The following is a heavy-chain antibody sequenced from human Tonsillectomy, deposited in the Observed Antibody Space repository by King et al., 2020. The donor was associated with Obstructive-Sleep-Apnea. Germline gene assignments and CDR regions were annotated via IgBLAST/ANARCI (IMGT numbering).Heavy chain of an antibody. J-gene: IGHJ6*02. Sequence: GQLVQSGAEVKKPGESLKISGQGSGYSFSRYWIAWVRQMHGNGLEWMGLGYPVDFPTKYSPSFQGQVTISADKSISTAYLQWSGLKASDTAMYFCARGHYYDGLDVWGQGTTVTVSS. V-gene: IGHV5-51*01. CDR3: ARGHYYDGLDV. CDR2: GYPVDFPT. CDR1: GYSFSRYW.